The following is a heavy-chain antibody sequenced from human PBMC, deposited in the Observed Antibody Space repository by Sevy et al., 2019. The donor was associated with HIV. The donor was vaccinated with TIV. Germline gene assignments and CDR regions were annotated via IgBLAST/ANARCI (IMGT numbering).Heavy chain of an antibody. D-gene: IGHD3-22*01. CDR1: GFTFRSYE. Sequence: GGSLRLSCEASGFTFRSYEMNWVRQAPGKGLEWVSYISSSGSIIYYADSVKSRLTISRNNGKNSLYMQMNSLRAEDTAVYYCARVDANYDKGFDPWGQGTLVTVSS. CDR2: ISSSGSII. CDR3: ARVDANYDKGFDP. V-gene: IGHV3-48*03. J-gene: IGHJ5*02.